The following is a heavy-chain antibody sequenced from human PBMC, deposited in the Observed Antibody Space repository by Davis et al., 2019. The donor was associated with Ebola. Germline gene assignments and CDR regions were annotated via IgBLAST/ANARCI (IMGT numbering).Heavy chain of an antibody. Sequence: MPSETLSLTCTVSGGSISSSSYYWGWIRQPPGKGMEWIGSIYYSGSTYYHPSLKSRVTISVDTSKNQFSLKLISVTAADTAVYYCARTSGGYGMDVWGQGTTVTVSS. J-gene: IGHJ6*02. D-gene: IGHD3-16*01. CDR1: GGSISSSSYY. V-gene: IGHV4-39*01. CDR3: ARTSGGYGMDV. CDR2: IYYSGST.